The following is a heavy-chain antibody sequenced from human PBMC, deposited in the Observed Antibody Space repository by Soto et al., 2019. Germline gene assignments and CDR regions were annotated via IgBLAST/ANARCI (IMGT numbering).Heavy chain of an antibody. D-gene: IGHD2-21*02. J-gene: IGHJ4*02. V-gene: IGHV4-59*01. CDR3: ARGLRVTPFDS. CDR1: GGSISNSF. CDR2: IYYSGTT. Sequence: SETLSLTCTVSGGSISNSFWSWIRQPPGKGLEWIGYIYYSGTTNYNPSLKSRVIISIDTSKKQFSLKVSSVTAADTAVYFRARGLRVTPFDSWGQGTLVTVSS.